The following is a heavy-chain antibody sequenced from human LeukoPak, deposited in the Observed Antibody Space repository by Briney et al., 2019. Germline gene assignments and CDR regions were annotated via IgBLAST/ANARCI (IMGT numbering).Heavy chain of an antibody. D-gene: IGHD6-19*01. CDR3: ARWGSGWYYFDY. CDR1: GGSFSGYY. Sequence: SETLSLTCAVYGGSFSGYYWSWIGQPPGKGLEWIGEINHSGSTNYNPSLKSRVTISVDTSKNQFSLKLSSVTAADTAVYYCARWGSGWYYFDYWGQGTLVTVSS. V-gene: IGHV4-34*01. J-gene: IGHJ4*02. CDR2: INHSGST.